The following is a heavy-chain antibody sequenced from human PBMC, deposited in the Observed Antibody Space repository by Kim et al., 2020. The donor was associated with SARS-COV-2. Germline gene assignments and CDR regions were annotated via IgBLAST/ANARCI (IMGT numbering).Heavy chain of an antibody. CDR3: ARDLLSGPYSYSSGWYRWFDP. Sequence: ASVKVSCKASGYTFTSYAMHWVRQAPGQRLEWMGWINAGNGNTKYSQKFQGRVTITRDTSASTAYMELSSLRSEDTAVYYCARDLLSGPYSYSSGWYRWFDPWGQGTLVTVSS. D-gene: IGHD6-19*01. V-gene: IGHV1-3*01. CDR2: INAGNGNT. CDR1: GYTFTSYA. J-gene: IGHJ5*02.